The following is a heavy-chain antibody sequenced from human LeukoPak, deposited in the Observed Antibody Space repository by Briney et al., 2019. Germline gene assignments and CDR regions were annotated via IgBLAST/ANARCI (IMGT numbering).Heavy chain of an antibody. CDR3: ARVFRWLQEVDAFDI. CDR2: ISSSSGSTI. J-gene: IGHJ3*02. V-gene: IGHV3-11*04. D-gene: IGHD5-18*01. Sequence: GGSLRLSCAASGFTFSDYFMSWIRQAPGKGLEWVSYISSSSGSTINYADSVKGRFTVSRDNAKNTLYLQMNSLRAEDTAVYYCARVFRWLQEVDAFDIWGQGTMVTVSS. CDR1: GFTFSDYF.